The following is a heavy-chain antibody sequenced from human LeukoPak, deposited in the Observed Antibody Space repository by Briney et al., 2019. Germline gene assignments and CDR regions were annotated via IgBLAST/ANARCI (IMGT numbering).Heavy chain of an antibody. CDR1: GFTFSNYG. CDR2: ITGSGGST. J-gene: IGHJ4*02. V-gene: IGHV3-23*01. CDR3: AKSRSLEYSSSSDF. D-gene: IGHD6-6*01. Sequence: GGSLGLSCVASGFTFSNYGMSWVRQAPGKGLEWVSGITGSGGSTYYADSVRGRFTISRDNSKNTLNLQMNRLRAEDSAVYYCAKSRSLEYSSSSDFWGQGTLVTVSS.